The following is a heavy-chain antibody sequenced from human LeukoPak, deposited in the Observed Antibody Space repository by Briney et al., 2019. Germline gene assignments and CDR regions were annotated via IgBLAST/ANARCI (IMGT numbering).Heavy chain of an antibody. Sequence: SVKVSCKASGGTFSPYAINWVRQDPGQGLEWMGAIVPIFDKSNYAQKFQGRLTITADKSTSTVYMELSSLRSEDTAVYCARDSDHFGEGDMDVWGKGTTVIVSS. V-gene: IGHV1-69*06. CDR3: ARDSDHFGEGDMDV. D-gene: IGHD3-10*01. CDR1: GGTFSPYA. J-gene: IGHJ6*03. CDR2: IVPIFDKS.